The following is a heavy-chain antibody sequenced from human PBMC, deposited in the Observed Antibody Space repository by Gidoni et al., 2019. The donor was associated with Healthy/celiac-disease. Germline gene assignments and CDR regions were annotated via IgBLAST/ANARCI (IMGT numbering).Heavy chain of an antibody. CDR1: GFTFSSYG. Sequence: QVQLVESGGGVVQPGRSLRLSCAASGFTFSSYGMHWVRQAPGKGLEGVAVIWYDGSNKYYADSVKGRFTISRDNSKNTLYLQMNSLRAEDTAVYYCARDSVVVVVAATQKVRDYYGMDVWGQGTTVTVSS. V-gene: IGHV3-33*01. J-gene: IGHJ6*02. CDR3: ARDSVVVVVAATQKVRDYYGMDV. D-gene: IGHD2-15*01. CDR2: IWYDGSNK.